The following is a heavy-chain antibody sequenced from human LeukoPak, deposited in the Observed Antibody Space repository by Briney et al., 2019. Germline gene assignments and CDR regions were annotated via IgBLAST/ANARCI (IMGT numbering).Heavy chain of an antibody. CDR1: GGSFSGYY. D-gene: IGHD6-19*01. CDR3: ARRLKFRVRVAGTNWYFDL. Sequence: SETLSLTCAVYGGSFSGYYWSWIRQPPGKGLEWIGEINHSGSTNYNPSLKSRVTISVDTSKNQFSLKLSSVTAADTAVYYCARRLKFRVRVAGTNWYFDLWGRGTLVTVSS. V-gene: IGHV4-34*01. CDR2: INHSGST. J-gene: IGHJ2*01.